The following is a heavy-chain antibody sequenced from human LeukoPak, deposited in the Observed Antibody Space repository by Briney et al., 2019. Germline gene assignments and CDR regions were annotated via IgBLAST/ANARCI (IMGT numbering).Heavy chain of an antibody. Sequence: GGSLRLSCAASGFTFSSYSMNWVRQAPGKGLERVSSISSSSSYIYYADSVKGRFTISRDNAKNSLYLQMNSLRAEDTAVYYCARDFRGDMVRGVHYYYGMDVWGQGTTVTVSS. D-gene: IGHD3-10*01. CDR1: GFTFSSYS. CDR3: ARDFRGDMVRGVHYYYGMDV. J-gene: IGHJ6*02. CDR2: ISSSSSYI. V-gene: IGHV3-21*01.